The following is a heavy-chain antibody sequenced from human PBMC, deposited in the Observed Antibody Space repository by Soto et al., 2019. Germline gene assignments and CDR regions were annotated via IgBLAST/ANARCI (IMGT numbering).Heavy chain of an antibody. V-gene: IGHV3-23*01. CDR3: AKDPNGDYVGAFDI. CDR1: GFTFRNYA. CDR2: ISAAGVRT. D-gene: IGHD4-17*01. J-gene: IGHJ3*02. Sequence: EVQLLESGGGLVQPGGSLRLSCAASGFTFRNYAMSWVRQAPGKGPEWVSGISAAGVRTYYTHSVEGRFTISRDNSTATLFLQMDSLRAEDTALYYCAKDPNGDYVGAFDIWGQGTVVTVSS.